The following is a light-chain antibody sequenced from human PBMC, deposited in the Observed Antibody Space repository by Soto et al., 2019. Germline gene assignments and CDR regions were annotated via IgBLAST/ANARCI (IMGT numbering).Light chain of an antibody. CDR3: QQYNKWPPK. CDR2: GAS. Sequence: EIVMTQSPATLSVSPGERATLSCRASQSISSNLAWYQQKPGQAPRLLIYGASTRATAIPARFSGSGSGTEFTLTISSLQSEDFAVYYCQQYNKWPPKFGHGTRVEIK. V-gene: IGKV3-15*01. J-gene: IGKJ1*01. CDR1: QSISSN.